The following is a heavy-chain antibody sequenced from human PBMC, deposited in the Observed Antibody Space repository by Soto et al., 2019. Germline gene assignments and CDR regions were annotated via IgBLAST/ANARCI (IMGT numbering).Heavy chain of an antibody. CDR2: ISPDGAT. V-gene: IGHV4-34*01. CDR3: ARGLAAQSFYFDF. J-gene: IGHJ4*02. Sequence: QVQLHQWGAGLVRPSETLALTCAVNGGSFSTNHWNWIRQSPGKGLEWIGEISPDGATNFNPTLKSRLSMSVETSTRQFSLHLTSVTAADTAVYFCARGLAAQSFYFDFWGQGTLVTVSS. CDR1: GGSFSTNH. D-gene: IGHD3-16*02.